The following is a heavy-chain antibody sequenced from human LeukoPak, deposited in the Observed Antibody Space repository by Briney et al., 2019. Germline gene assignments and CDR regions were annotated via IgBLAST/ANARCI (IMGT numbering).Heavy chain of an antibody. CDR2: IIPIFGTA. J-gene: IGHJ4*02. CDR3: ARGEVLLSFLGSFDH. CDR1: GGTFSSYA. Sequence: GASVKVSCKASGGTFSSYAISWVRQAPGQGLEWMGGIIPIFGTANYAQKFQGRVTITTDESTSTAYMELSSLRSEDTVVYYCARGEVLLSFLGSFDHWGQGTLVTVSS. D-gene: IGHD3-10*01. V-gene: IGHV1-69*05.